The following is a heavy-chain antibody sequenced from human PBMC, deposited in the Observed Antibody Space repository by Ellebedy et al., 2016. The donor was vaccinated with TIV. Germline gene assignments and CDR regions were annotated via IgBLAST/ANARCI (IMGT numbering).Heavy chain of an antibody. CDR2: ISAYNGNT. CDR1: GYTFTTYA. V-gene: IGHV1-18*01. CDR3: ARDRRRIVRFLEWFGDRYYGMDV. D-gene: IGHD3-3*01. Sequence: AASVKVSCKTSGYTFTTYAITWVRQAPGQGLEWMGWISAYNGNTNYAQKLQGRVTMTTDTSTSTAYMELRSLRSDDTVVYYCARDRRRIVRFLEWFGDRYYGMDVWGQGTTVTVSS. J-gene: IGHJ6*02.